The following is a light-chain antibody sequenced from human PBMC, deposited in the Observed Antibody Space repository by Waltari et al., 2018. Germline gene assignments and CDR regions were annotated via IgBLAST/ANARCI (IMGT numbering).Light chain of an antibody. V-gene: IGKV3-20*01. CDR1: QSITRNN. CDR2: DAS. CDR3: QQYGSSPWT. J-gene: IGKJ1*01. Sequence: EIVLTQSPGTLSLSPGERATLSCRASQSITRNNLAWYQQIPGQAPRLLIYDASSRATVIPDRFSGSGSGTDFTRTVSRLEPADFAVYYCQQYGSSPWTFGQGTKVEIK.